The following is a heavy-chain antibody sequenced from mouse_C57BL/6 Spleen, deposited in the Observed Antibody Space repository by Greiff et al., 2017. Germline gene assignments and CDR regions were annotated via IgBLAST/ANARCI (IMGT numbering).Heavy chain of an antibody. CDR1: GYTFTDYE. CDR2: IDPETGGS. CDR3: KRPDDYGSSYPYYFDD. V-gene: IGHV1-15*01. D-gene: IGHD1-1*01. Sequence: VQLQQSGAGLVRPGASVTLSCKASGYTFTDYEMHWVKQTPVHGLEWIGAIDPETGGSAYNQKFTGKAILTADKSSSTAYMEIRSLTSEDSAVYYCKRPDDYGSSYPYYFDDWGQGTTLTVAS. J-gene: IGHJ2*01.